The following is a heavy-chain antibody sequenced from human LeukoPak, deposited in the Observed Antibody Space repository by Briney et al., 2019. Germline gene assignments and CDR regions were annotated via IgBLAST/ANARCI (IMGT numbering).Heavy chain of an antibody. Sequence: PGGSLRLSCAASGFTFNSYWMGWVRQAPGKGLEWVANIKRDGSEKYYGDSVKGRFTISRDNAKNSLYLQMNSLRAEDTAVYCCARDKEAAVDFWSGYYPLWGQGTLVTVSS. CDR2: IKRDGSEK. CDR1: GFTFNSYW. CDR3: ARDKEAAVDFWSGYYPL. D-gene: IGHD3-3*01. V-gene: IGHV3-7*01. J-gene: IGHJ4*02.